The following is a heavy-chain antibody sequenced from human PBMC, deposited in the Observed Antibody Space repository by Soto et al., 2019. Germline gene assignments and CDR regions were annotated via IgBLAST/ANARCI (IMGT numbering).Heavy chain of an antibody. D-gene: IGHD4-17*01. CDR3: AKASRPRTKVTTPVSLDY. CDR2: ISWTSGSI. V-gene: IGHV3-9*01. J-gene: IGHJ4*01. CDR1: GFTFDDYA. Sequence: EVQLVESGGGLVQPGRSLRLSCAASGFTFDDYAMHWVRQAPGKGLEWVSVISWTSGSIGYADSVKGRFTISRDNAKNSVYLDVNSPRAEDTALYYCAKASRPRTKVTTPVSLDYWGPGAIVTVP.